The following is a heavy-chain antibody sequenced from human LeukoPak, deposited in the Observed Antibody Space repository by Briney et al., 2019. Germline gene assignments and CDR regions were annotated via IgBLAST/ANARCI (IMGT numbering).Heavy chain of an antibody. J-gene: IGHJ5*02. CDR1: GYSISSGYY. CDR3: ARGVGAAAVS. V-gene: IGHV4-38-2*02. D-gene: IGHD6-13*01. Sequence: SETLSLTRTVSGYSISSGYYWSWIRQPPGQGLEWIGEINHSGSTNYNPSLKSRVTISVDTSKNQFSLKLSSVTAADTAVYYCARGVGAAAVSWGQGTLVTVSS. CDR2: INHSGST.